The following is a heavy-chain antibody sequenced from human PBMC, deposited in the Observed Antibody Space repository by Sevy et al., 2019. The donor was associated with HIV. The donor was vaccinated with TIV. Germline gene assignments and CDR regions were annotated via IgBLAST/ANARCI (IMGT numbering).Heavy chain of an antibody. CDR3: ARENSDYGDSMGEFDY. D-gene: IGHD4-17*01. Sequence: ASVKVSCKASGYTFTSYYMHWVRQAPGQGLEWMGIINPSSGTTSYAQNFQGRVTMTRDTCTSTDYTELSSLRSEDTAVYYCARENSDYGDSMGEFDYWGQGTLVTVSS. CDR1: GYTFTSYY. V-gene: IGHV1-46*01. CDR2: INPSSGTT. J-gene: IGHJ4*02.